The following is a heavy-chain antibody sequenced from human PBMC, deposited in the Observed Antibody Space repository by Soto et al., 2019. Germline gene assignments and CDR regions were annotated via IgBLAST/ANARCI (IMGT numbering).Heavy chain of an antibody. J-gene: IGHJ4*02. Sequence: QLQLQESGPGLVKPSETLSLTCTVSGGSISSSSYYWGWIRQPPGKGLEWIGSIYYSGSTYYNPSVKRRGTIAVDTSKNQFSLKLSSVTAADTAVYYCARHDWAKPFDYWGQGTLVTVSS. CDR1: GGSISSSSYY. V-gene: IGHV4-39*01. CDR2: IYYSGST. D-gene: IGHD3-9*01. CDR3: ARHDWAKPFDY.